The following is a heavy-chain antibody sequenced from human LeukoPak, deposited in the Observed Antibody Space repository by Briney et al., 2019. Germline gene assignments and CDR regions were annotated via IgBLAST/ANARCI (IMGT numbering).Heavy chain of an antibody. CDR3: ASDRDYYDSSGYLFDY. D-gene: IGHD3-22*01. CDR2: IKQDGGEK. V-gene: IGHV3-7*01. Sequence: PGGSLRLSCAASGFTFSSYWMSWVRQAPGKGLEWVANIKQDGGEKYYVDSVKGRFTISRDNAKNSLYLQMNRLRAEDTAVYYCASDRDYYDSSGYLFDYWGQGTLVTVSS. J-gene: IGHJ4*02. CDR1: GFTFSSYW.